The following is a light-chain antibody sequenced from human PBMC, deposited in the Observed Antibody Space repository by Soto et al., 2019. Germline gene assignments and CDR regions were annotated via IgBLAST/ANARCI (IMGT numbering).Light chain of an antibody. V-gene: IGLV2-18*02. Sequence: QSALTQPPSASGSPGQSVTISCTGASGDIVTYNFVSWYQQHPGKAPKLTIYDVTKRPSGVPDRFSGSKSGNTASLTISGLQAEDEADYYCSSYTSSSTNVFGTGTKLTVL. CDR3: SSYTSSSTNV. CDR1: SGDIVTYNF. CDR2: DVT. J-gene: IGLJ1*01.